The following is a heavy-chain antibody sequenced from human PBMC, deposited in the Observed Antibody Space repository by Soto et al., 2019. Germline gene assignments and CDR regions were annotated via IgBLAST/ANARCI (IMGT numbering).Heavy chain of an antibody. V-gene: IGHV4-31*03. CDR2: IYYSGST. CDR3: ARDGIGDGYNGFDY. CDR1: GGSISSGGYY. Sequence: SETLSLTCTVSGGSISSGGYYWSWIRQHPGKGLEWIGYIYYSGSTYYNPSLKSRVTISVDTYKNQFSLKLSSVTAADTAVYYCARDGIGDGYNGFDYWGQGTLVTVSA. D-gene: IGHD5-12*01. J-gene: IGHJ4*02.